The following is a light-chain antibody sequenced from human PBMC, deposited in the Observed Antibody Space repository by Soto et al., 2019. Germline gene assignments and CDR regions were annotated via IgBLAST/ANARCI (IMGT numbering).Light chain of an antibody. J-gene: IGLJ2*01. Sequence: QSALTQPRSVSGSPGQSVAISCTGSRSDVGGYKYVSWYQKFPGKAPKLIIYDVAKRPSGVPDRFSGSKSGNTASLTISGLQAEDEADYYCCSYGGGRTPLGFGGGTKVTVL. CDR3: CSYGGGRTPLG. CDR1: RSDVGGYKY. V-gene: IGLV2-11*01. CDR2: DVA.